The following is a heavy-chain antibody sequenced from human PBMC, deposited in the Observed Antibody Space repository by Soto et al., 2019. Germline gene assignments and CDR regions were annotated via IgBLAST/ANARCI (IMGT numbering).Heavy chain of an antibody. Sequence: SETLSLTCTVSGGSISSSSYYWGWIRQPPGKGLEWIGSIYYSGSTNYNPSLKSRVTISVDTSKNQFSLKLSSVTAADTAVYYCARGSHYNFDYWGQGTLVTVSS. CDR2: IYYSGST. CDR1: GGSISSSSYY. J-gene: IGHJ4*02. V-gene: IGHV4-39*01. D-gene: IGHD1-26*01. CDR3: ARGSHYNFDY.